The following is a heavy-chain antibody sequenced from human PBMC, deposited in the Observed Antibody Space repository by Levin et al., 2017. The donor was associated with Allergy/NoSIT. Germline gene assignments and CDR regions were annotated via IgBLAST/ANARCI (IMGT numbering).Heavy chain of an antibody. Sequence: PGGSLRLSCAASGFTFSSYAMHWVRQAPGKGLEWVAVISYDGSNKYYADSVKGRFTISRDNSKNTLYLQMNSLRAEDTAVYYCARDVGIAAAGISGDGAFDIWGQGTMVTVSS. CDR2: ISYDGSNK. CDR1: GFTFSSYA. CDR3: ARDVGIAAAGISGDGAFDI. D-gene: IGHD6-13*01. V-gene: IGHV3-30-3*01. J-gene: IGHJ3*02.